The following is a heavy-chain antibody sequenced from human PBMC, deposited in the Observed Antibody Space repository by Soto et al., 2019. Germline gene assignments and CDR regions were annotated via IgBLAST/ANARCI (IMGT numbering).Heavy chain of an antibody. D-gene: IGHD1-26*01. V-gene: IGHV1-18*01. CDR3: ARTPGRYTAVDY. J-gene: IGHJ4*02. Sequence: QVHLLQSGPEVKKPGASVKVFCKASGYTFTNYGISWVRKAPGQGLEWMGWFNSYNLKTEYAQKFQGRVTMTSDTSTTTVYMELRRLRSDDTAVYYCARTPGRYTAVDYWGQGTLVTVSS. CDR1: GYTFTNYG. CDR2: FNSYNLKT.